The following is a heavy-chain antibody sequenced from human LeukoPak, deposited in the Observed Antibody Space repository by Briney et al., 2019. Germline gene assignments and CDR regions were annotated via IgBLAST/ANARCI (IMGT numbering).Heavy chain of an antibody. Sequence: GASVKVSCKASGYSFSSFGLSWVRQAPGQGLEWMGWITPYNGNTNYAQHLQARVTMTTGTSTSTAYMELRSLKSDDTAVYYCARELGIAAATYYFDFWGQGTLVTVSS. CDR2: ITPYNGNT. CDR1: GYSFSSFG. J-gene: IGHJ4*02. D-gene: IGHD6-13*01. V-gene: IGHV1-18*01. CDR3: ARELGIAAATYYFDF.